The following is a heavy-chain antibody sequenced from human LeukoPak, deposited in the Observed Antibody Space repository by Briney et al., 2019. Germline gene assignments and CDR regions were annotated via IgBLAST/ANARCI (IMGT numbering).Heavy chain of an antibody. J-gene: IGHJ4*02. CDR1: GFTFSSYG. V-gene: IGHV3-30*02. CDR2: IRYDGSNK. Sequence: HAGGSLRLSCAASGFTFSSYGMHWVRQAPGKGLEWVAFIRYDGSNKYYADSVKGRFTISRDNSKNTLYLQMNSLRAEDTAVNYCAIPYYDSSGYPAYFGYWGQGTLVTVSS. D-gene: IGHD3-22*01. CDR3: AIPYYDSSGYPAYFGY.